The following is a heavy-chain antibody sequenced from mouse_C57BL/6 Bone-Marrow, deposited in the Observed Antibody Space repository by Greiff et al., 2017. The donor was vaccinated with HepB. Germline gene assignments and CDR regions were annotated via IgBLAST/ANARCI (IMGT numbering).Heavy chain of an antibody. D-gene: IGHD1-1*01. V-gene: IGHV1-64*01. CDR2: IHPNSGST. CDR1: GYTFTSYW. CDR3: ARISSWYFDV. J-gene: IGHJ1*03. Sequence: VKLQQPGAELVKPGASVKLSCKASGYTFTSYWMHWVKQRPGQGLEWIGMIHPNSGSTNYNEKFKSKATLTVDKSSSTAYMQLSSLTSEDSAVYYCARISSWYFDVWGTGTTVTVSS.